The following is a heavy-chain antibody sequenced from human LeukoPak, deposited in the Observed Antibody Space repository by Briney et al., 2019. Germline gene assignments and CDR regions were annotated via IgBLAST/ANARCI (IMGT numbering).Heavy chain of an antibody. CDR3: ARVPSTYYDFWSGSDYFDY. CDR2: IYHSGST. Sequence: SETLSLTCAVYGGSFSGYYWSWIRQPPGKGLEWIGEIYHSGSTNYNPSLKSRVTISVDKSKNQFSLKLSSVTAADTAVYYCARVPSTYYDFWSGSDYFDYWGQGTLVTVSS. CDR1: GGSFSGYY. V-gene: IGHV4-34*01. D-gene: IGHD3-3*01. J-gene: IGHJ4*02.